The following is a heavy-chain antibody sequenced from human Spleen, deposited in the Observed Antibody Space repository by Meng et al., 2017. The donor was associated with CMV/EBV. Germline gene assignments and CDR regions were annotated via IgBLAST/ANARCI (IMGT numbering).Heavy chain of an antibody. CDR3: ARGPRTIFGVVITQNWFDP. D-gene: IGHD3-3*01. CDR2: INHSEST. CDR1: SFSGYY. V-gene: IGHV4-34*01. J-gene: IGHJ5*02. Sequence: SFSGYYWSWHRQPPGQELEWIGEINHSESTNYNPSLKRRVTISVDTSKNQFSLKLSSVTAADTAVYYCARGPRTIFGVVITQNWFDPWGQGTLVTVSS.